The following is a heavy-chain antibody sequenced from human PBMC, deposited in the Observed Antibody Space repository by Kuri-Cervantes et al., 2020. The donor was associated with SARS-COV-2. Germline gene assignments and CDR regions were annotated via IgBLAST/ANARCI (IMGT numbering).Heavy chain of an antibody. V-gene: IGHV4-59*08. J-gene: IGHJ3*02. Sequence: GSLRLSCTVSGGSISSHYWSWIRQPPGKGLEWIGSIYHSGSTYYNPSLKSRVTISVDTSKNQFSLKLSSVTAADTAVYYCARSFLSSSDAFDIWGQGTMVTVSS. CDR2: IYHSGST. CDR1: GGSISSHY. D-gene: IGHD6-6*01. CDR3: ARSFLSSSDAFDI.